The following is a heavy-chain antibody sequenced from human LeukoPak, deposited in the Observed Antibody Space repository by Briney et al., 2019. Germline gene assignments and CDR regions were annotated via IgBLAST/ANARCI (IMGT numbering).Heavy chain of an antibody. CDR3: ARTTWIQPWSPWAQQYYFDY. CDR1: GGSISSYY. Sequence: SETLSLTCTVSGGSISSYYWSWIRQPPGKGLEWIGYIYYSGSTNYNPSLKSRVTISVDTSKNQFSLKLSSVTAADTAVYYCARTTWIQPWSPWAQQYYFDYWGQGTLVTVSS. D-gene: IGHD5-18*01. J-gene: IGHJ4*02. CDR2: IYYSGST. V-gene: IGHV4-59*01.